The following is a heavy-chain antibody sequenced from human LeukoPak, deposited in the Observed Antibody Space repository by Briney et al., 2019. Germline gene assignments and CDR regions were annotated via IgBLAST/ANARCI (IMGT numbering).Heavy chain of an antibody. CDR1: GFTFSNYA. V-gene: IGHV3-30*04. CDR2: ISYDGNNK. Sequence: GRSLRLSCAASGFTFSNYAFHCVRRAPGKGLEWVAVISYDGNNKYYADSVKGRFTISRDNSKNTLYVQMNSLRAEDTAVYYCARLTPPAASHFWGRRTLVPVSS. CDR3: ARLTPPAASHF. J-gene: IGHJ4*02. D-gene: IGHD2-2*01.